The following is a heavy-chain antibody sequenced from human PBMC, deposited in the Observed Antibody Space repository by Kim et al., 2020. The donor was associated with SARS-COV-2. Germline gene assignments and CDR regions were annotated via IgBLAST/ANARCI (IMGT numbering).Heavy chain of an antibody. CDR2: LSGDGYST. Sequence: GGSLRLSCAASGFTFDDYAMHWVRQAPGKGLEWVSLLSGDGYSTYYADSVKGRFTISRDNSKNTVYLQMNSLRAEDTAVYYCAKQLNGLGHYWGQGTLVT. D-gene: IGHD5-18*01. J-gene: IGHJ4*02. CDR3: AKQLNGLGHY. CDR1: GFTFDDYA. V-gene: IGHV3-43*02.